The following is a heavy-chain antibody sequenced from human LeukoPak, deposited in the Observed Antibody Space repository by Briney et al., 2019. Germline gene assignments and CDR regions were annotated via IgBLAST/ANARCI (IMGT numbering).Heavy chain of an antibody. D-gene: IGHD6-19*01. CDR1: GFTFGTYW. CDR3: AKGGGSGWPYWYFDL. Sequence: GGSLRLSCGASGFTFGTYWMHWVRQAPGKGLVWVSGINSDGGTTTYADSVKGRFTISRDNAKNSLYLQMNSLRAEDMALYYCAKGGGSGWPYWYFDLWGRGTLVTVSS. CDR2: INSDGGTT. V-gene: IGHV3-74*01. J-gene: IGHJ2*01.